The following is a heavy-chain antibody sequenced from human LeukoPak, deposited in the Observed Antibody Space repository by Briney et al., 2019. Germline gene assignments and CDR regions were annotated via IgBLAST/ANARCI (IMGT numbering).Heavy chain of an antibody. V-gene: IGHV1-18*01. CDR1: GYTFTSYG. CDR2: ISAYNGNT. CDR3: AASGFGFGELPSYFYYYMDV. J-gene: IGHJ6*03. D-gene: IGHD3-10*01. Sequence: ASVKVSCKASGYTFTSYGISWVRQAPGHGLEWMGWISAYNGNTNYAQKLQGRVTMTTDTSTSTAYMELRSLRSDDTAVYYCAASGFGFGELPSYFYYYMDVWGKGTTVAISS.